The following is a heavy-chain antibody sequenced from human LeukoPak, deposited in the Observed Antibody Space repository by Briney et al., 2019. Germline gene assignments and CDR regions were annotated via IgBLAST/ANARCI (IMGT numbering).Heavy chain of an antibody. CDR2: INPNSGDT. D-gene: IGHD1-26*01. CDR3: ARRSSRYSGSYYGF. V-gene: IGHV1-2*02. J-gene: IGHJ4*02. CDR1: GYTFTGYY. Sequence: ASVKVSCKASGYTFTGYYMHWVRQAPGQGLEWMGWINPNSGDTNYAQKFQGRVTITRNTSISTAYMELSSLRSEDTAVYYCARRSSRYSGSYYGFWGQGTLVTVSS.